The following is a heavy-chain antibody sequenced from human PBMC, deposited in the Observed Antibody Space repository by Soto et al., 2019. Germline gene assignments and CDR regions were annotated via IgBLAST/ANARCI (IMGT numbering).Heavy chain of an antibody. CDR3: ARDRVQMVDGMDV. V-gene: IGHV3-33*08. D-gene: IGHD2-15*01. CDR2: IWYGGVNK. J-gene: IGHJ6*02. Sequence: PGGSLRLSCAASGFTFSSYGMHWVRQAPGKGLEWVAVIWYGGVNKYYADSVKGRFTISRDNSKNTLYLQMNSLRAEDTAVYYCARDRVQMVDGMDVWGQGTTVTVSS. CDR1: GFTFSSYG.